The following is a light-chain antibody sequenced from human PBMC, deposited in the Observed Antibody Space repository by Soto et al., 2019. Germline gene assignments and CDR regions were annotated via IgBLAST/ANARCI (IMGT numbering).Light chain of an antibody. CDR1: QSVRND. CDR3: QQCPYWPPT. V-gene: IGKV3-11*01. J-gene: IGKJ4*01. Sequence: DIVLTQSPATLSLSPGERATPSCLARQSVRNDLAWYHQKPGQAPRVLIYSASNKPTVIPARFSGSVSATDFTLTISSLDPEDCAVYYCQQCPYWPPTFGGGTKVEMK. CDR2: SAS.